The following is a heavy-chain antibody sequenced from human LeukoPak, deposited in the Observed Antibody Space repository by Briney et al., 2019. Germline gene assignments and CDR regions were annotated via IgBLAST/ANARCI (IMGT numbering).Heavy chain of an antibody. CDR3: ARLVVVAATMAFDI. D-gene: IGHD2-15*01. V-gene: IGHV4-34*01. CDR1: GGSFSGYY. Sequence: SETLSLTCAVYGGSFSGYYWSWIRQPPGKGLEWIGQINHSGSTNYNPSLKSRVTISVDTSKNQFSLKLSSVTAADTAVYYCARLVVVAATMAFDIWGQGTMVTVSS. J-gene: IGHJ3*02. CDR2: INHSGST.